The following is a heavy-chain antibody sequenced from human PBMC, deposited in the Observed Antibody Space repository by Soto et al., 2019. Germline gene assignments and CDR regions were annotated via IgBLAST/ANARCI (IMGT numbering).Heavy chain of an antibody. V-gene: IGHV1-18*04. D-gene: IGHD4-4*01. CDR3: ARKSLSNFNWLDP. CDR2: INADYGNT. Sequence: GASVKVSCKASGYTFTNYGITWVRQAPGQGLEWMGWINADYGNTNYEQKFQGRVTMTTDTSTNTAYMELRSLRSDDTAVYYCARKSLSNFNWLDPWGQGTLVTVSS. J-gene: IGHJ5*02. CDR1: GYTFTNYG.